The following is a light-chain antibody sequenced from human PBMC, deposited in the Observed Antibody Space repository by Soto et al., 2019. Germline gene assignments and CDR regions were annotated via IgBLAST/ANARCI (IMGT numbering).Light chain of an antibody. CDR2: EVF. V-gene: IGLV2-14*01. J-gene: IGLJ3*02. Sequence: QSALTQPASVSGSPGQSITISCTATGSDIGAYNYVSWYQQHPGEAPKLMIYEVFNRPSGVSDRFSGSKSGNTASLTISGLRAEDEADYYCSSRTTSITWVFGGGTKLTVL. CDR3: SSRTTSITWV. CDR1: GSDIGAYNY.